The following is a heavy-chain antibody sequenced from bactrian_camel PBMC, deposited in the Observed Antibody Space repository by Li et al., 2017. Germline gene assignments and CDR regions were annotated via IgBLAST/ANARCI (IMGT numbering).Heavy chain of an antibody. D-gene: IGHD6*01. CDR3: ARDSAGSWPGSTLGY. V-gene: IGHV3S53*01. J-gene: IGHJ4*01. CDR1: GTTYSRQY. CDR2: IDADGRP. Sequence: HVQLVESGGGSVQAGGSLTLSCAASGTTYSRQYCMGWFRQAPGKDSEGVATIDADGRPQYIASVQGRFTISQDSAKNTVYLEMNSLQADDTAVYYCARDSAGSWPGSTLGYWGQGTQVTVS.